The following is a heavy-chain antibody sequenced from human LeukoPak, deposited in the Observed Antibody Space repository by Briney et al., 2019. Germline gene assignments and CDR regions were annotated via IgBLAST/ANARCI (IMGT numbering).Heavy chain of an antibody. CDR2: IKQDGSEK. J-gene: IGHJ5*02. Sequence: GGSLRLSCAASGFTFSSYWMSWVRQAPGKGLEWVANIKQDGSEKYYVDSVKGRFTISRDNAKNSLYLQMNSQRAEDTAVYYCARCGYSYGQNWFDPWGQGTLVTVSS. CDR3: ARCGYSYGQNWFDP. V-gene: IGHV3-7*01. CDR1: GFTFSSYW. D-gene: IGHD5-18*01.